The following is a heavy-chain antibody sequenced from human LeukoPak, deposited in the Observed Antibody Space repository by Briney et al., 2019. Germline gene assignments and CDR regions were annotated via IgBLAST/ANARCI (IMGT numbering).Heavy chain of an antibody. J-gene: IGHJ5*02. CDR1: GYTFTSYG. CDR3: ARDGYSSSWYNSAVNWFDP. V-gene: IGHV1-18*01. D-gene: IGHD6-13*01. CDR2: ISAYNGNT. Sequence: ASVKVSCKASGYTFTSYGISWVRQAPGQGLEWMGWISAYNGNTNYAQKLQGRVTMTTDTSTSTAYMELRSLRSDDTAVYYCARDGYSSSWYNSAVNWFDPWGQGTLVTVSS.